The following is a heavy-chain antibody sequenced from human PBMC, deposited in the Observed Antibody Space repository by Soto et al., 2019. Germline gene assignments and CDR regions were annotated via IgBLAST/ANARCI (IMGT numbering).Heavy chain of an antibody. CDR3: ARDIVFEDSGGNLPGY. D-gene: IGHD2-15*01. V-gene: IGHV1-18*01. Sequence: QVQLVQSGAEVKEPGASVKVSCKASGYSFTSYGFSWVRQAPGQGPDWRVWISIHNDNTKYAHKLQGRVTMTTDTSTSTASMELRSLRSDDTAVYYCARDIVFEDSGGNLPGYWGQGNLVTGSS. CDR2: ISIHNDNT. J-gene: IGHJ1*01. CDR1: GYSFTSYG.